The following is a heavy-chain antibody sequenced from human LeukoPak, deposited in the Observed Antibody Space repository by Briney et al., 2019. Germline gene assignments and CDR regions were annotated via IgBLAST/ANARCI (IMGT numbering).Heavy chain of an antibody. CDR3: ARDEGYDFWSGYFPPAYYYYYMDV. CDR2: INPRGGST. V-gene: IGHV1-46*04. J-gene: IGHJ6*03. CDR1: GYTFTSYF. D-gene: IGHD3-3*01. Sequence: ASVKVSCKASGYTFTSYFMHWVRQAPGQGLEWMGLINPRGGSTRYAQKLQGRVTMTRDTSISTAYMELSRLRSDDTAVYYCARDEGYDFWSGYFPPAYYYYYMDVWGKGTTVTVSS.